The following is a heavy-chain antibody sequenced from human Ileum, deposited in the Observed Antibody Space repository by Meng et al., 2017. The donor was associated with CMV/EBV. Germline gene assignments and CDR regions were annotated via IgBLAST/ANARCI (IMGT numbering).Heavy chain of an antibody. J-gene: IGHJ5*02. D-gene: IGHD3-10*01. Sequence: TCTVSGGSVSSGSYYWSWIRQPPGKGLEWIGYIYYSGGTNYNPSLKSRVTISVDTSKNQFSLKLSSVTAADTAVYYCARDQGIRGFDPWGQGTLVTVSS. CDR1: GGSVSSGSYY. CDR3: ARDQGIRGFDP. V-gene: IGHV4-61*01. CDR2: IYYSGGT.